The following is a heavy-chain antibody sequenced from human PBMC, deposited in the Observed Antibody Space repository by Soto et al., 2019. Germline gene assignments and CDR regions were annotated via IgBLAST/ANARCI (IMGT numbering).Heavy chain of an antibody. CDR3: ARGRGMVVVVAALGP. CDR1: GYTFTSYY. D-gene: IGHD2-15*01. J-gene: IGHJ5*02. Sequence: ASVKVSCKASGYTFTSYYMHWVRQAPGQGLEWMGIINPSGGRTSYAQKFQGRVTMTRDTSTSKVYMELSSLRSEDTAVYYCARGRGMVVVVAALGPWGQRTLVTVSS. CDR2: INPSGGRT. V-gene: IGHV1-46*01.